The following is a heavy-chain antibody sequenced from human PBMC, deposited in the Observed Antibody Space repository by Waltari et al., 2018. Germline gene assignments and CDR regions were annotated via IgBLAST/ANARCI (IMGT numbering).Heavy chain of an antibody. D-gene: IGHD1-26*01. CDR1: GYTFTAYW. CDR2: IYPGDSDT. Sequence: EVQLVQSGAEVRKPGESLKISCEASGYTFTAYWIVWGGQMSGKGPEVMGIIYPGDSDTKYSPSFQGQVSISVDKSINTAYLQWSSLRASDTAMYYCARHGWYSGLDGDYFYIDVWGKGTAVTVSS. V-gene: IGHV5-51*01. J-gene: IGHJ6*03. CDR3: ARHGWYSGLDGDYFYIDV.